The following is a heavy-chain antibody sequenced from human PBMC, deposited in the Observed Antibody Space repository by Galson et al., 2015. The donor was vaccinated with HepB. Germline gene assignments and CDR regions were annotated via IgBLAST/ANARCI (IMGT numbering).Heavy chain of an antibody. J-gene: IGHJ3*02. CDR1: GYTFTSYG. CDR2: ISAYNGNT. D-gene: IGHD4-17*01. CDR3: ARDDYGPEDAFDI. Sequence: SVKVSCKASGYTFTSYGISWVRQAPGQGLEWMGWISAYNGNTNYAQKLQGRVTMTTDTSTSTAYMELRSLRSDDTAVYDCARDDYGPEDAFDIWGQGTMVAVSS. V-gene: IGHV1-18*01.